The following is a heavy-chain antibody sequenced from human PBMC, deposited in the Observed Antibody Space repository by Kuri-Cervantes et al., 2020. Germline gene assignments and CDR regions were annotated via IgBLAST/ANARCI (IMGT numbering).Heavy chain of an antibody. D-gene: IGHD3-3*01. Sequence: GSLRLSCTVSGASISTNYWSWIRQPPGKGLEWIGSIYYSGSTYYNPSLKSRVTISVDTAKNQFSLKLSSVTAADTAVYYCARHSEAGRSYDFWSGYYERGWFDPWGQGTLVTVSS. J-gene: IGHJ5*02. CDR2: IYYSGST. CDR3: ARHSEAGRSYDFWSGYYERGWFDP. CDR1: GASISTNY. V-gene: IGHV4-39*01.